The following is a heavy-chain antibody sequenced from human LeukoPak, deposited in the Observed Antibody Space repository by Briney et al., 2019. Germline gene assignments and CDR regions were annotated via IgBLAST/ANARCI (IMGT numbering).Heavy chain of an antibody. J-gene: IGHJ4*02. Sequence: NPGGSLRLSCPGSGFTFSSAWMTWVRQIPGKGLEWVGHIKSRTDGGTTDYAAPVKGRFTISRDGSKNTVYLQMNSLKTEDSAVYFCATEFYSNGYNFWGQGTLVIVSS. CDR3: ATEFYSNGYNF. V-gene: IGHV3-15*01. CDR1: GFTFSSAW. CDR2: IKSRTDGGTT. D-gene: IGHD5-24*01.